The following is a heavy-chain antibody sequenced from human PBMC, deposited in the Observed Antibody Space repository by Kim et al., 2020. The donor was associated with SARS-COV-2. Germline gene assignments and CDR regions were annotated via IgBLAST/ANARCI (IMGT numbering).Heavy chain of an antibody. J-gene: IGHJ4*02. CDR3: ARARETYYYDSSGYWPGY. V-gene: IGHV4-34*01. D-gene: IGHD3-22*01. Sequence: KSRVTISVDTSKNQFSLKLSSVTAADTAVYYCARARETYYYDSSGYWPGYWGQGTLVTVSS.